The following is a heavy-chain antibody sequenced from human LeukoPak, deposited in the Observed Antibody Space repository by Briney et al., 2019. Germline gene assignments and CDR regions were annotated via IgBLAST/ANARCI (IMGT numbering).Heavy chain of an antibody. D-gene: IGHD1-26*01. CDR3: ATLGSKWELLSYFQH. J-gene: IGHJ1*01. CDR2: ISGSTGIT. CDR1: GFTFSSYA. Sequence: GGSLRLSCAASGFTFSSYAMSWVRQAPGKGLEWVSTISGSTGITYYADSVKGRFTFSRDNSKNTLYLQMNSLRAEDTAVYYCATLGSKWELLSYFQHWGQGTLVTVSS. V-gene: IGHV3-23*01.